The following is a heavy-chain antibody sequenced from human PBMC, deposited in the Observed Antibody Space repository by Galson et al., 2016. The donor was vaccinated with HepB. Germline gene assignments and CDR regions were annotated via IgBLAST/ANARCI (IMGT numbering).Heavy chain of an antibody. CDR3: VRAGGPLFCSGQTCFDQ. V-gene: IGHV3-74*01. J-gene: IGHJ4*02. CDR2: INGEGTYT. CDR1: GFVFEDYW. Sequence: SLRLSCAASGFVFEDYWMHWVRQVPGKGLEWVSRINGEGTYTNEADSVRGRFTISRDNVKNTVDLHMSRLRAEDTAVYFCVRAGGPLFCSGQTCFDQWGQGSRVIVTS. D-gene: IGHD2-15*01.